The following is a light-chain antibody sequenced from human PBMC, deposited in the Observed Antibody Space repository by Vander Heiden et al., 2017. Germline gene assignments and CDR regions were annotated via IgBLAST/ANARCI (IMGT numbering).Light chain of an antibody. V-gene: IGLV1-40*01. CDR3: QSYDSSLSGFV. CDR1: SSNIGAGFD. CDR2: VNI. J-gene: IGLJ1*01. Sequence: QSVLTQPPAVSGAPGQRVTIYCSGSSSNIGAGFDVHWYQQLPGTAPKLLIYVNIKRPSGVPDRFSGSKSGTSASLAITGLQAEDGADYYCQSYDSSLSGFVFGSGTTVTVL.